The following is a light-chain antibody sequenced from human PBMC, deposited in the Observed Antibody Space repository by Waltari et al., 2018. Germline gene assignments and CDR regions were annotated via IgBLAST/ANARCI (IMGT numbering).Light chain of an antibody. V-gene: IGKV4-1*01. CDR2: WAS. J-gene: IGKJ3*01. CDR3: QQYDIPGFT. Sequence: DIVMTQSPDSLAVSLGERAIINCKSSQSVLYSSNNKNYLAWYQQKPGQPPKLLIYWASTRELGVPDRFSGSGSGTDFTLTISRLEPEDFAVYYCQQYDIPGFTFGPGTKVDIK. CDR1: QSVLYSSNNKNY.